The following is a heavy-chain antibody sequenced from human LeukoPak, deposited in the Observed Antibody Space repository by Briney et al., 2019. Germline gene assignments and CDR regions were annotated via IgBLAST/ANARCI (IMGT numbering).Heavy chain of an antibody. J-gene: IGHJ2*01. CDR1: GGTFSSYA. CDR2: ITPIFGKA. CDR3: ARGRYGDYAVWYFDL. V-gene: IGHV1-69*05. Sequence: SVKVSCKASGGTFSSYAISWVRQAPGQGLEWMGGITPIFGKANYAQKFQGRVTITTDESTSTAYMELSSLRSEDTAVYYCARGRYGDYAVWYFDLWGRGTLVTVSS. D-gene: IGHD4-17*01.